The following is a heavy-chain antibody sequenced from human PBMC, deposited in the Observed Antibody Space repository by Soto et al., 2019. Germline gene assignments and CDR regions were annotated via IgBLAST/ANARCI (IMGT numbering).Heavy chain of an antibody. CDR3: AGRGYFDWLLEGSAFDI. D-gene: IGHD3-9*01. J-gene: IGHJ3*02. CDR1: GGSFSGYY. V-gene: IGHV4-34*01. Sequence: PSETLSLTCAVDGGSFSGYYWSWIRQPPGKGLEWIGEINHSGSTNYNPSLKSRVTISVDTSKNQFSLKLSSVTAADTAVYYCAGRGYFDWLLEGSAFDIWGQGTMVTVSS. CDR2: INHSGST.